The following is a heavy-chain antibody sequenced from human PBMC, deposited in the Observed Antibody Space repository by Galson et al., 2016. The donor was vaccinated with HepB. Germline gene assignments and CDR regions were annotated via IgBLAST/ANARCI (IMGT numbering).Heavy chain of an antibody. CDR1: GDSVSNDNVV. CDR2: TFYRSKWQT. D-gene: IGHD3-3*01. J-gene: IGHJ6*01. Sequence: CAISGDSVSNDNVVWNWIRQSPSRGLEWLGRTFYRSKWQTDYAVSVASRITINSDPSRNQFSLQLKSVTPEDTAVYYCARVWMLGRGLNRWGQGTAVTVSS. V-gene: IGHV6-1*01. CDR3: ARVWMLGRGLNR.